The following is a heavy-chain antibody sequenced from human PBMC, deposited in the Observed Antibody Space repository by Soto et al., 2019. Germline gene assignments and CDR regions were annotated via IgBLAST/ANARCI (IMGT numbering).Heavy chain of an antibody. CDR1: GYTFTSYS. D-gene: IGHD5-12*01. CDR2: ISAYNGNT. J-gene: IGHJ4*02. Sequence: QVQLVQSGAEVKKPGASVKVSCKASGYTFTSYSISWVRQAPGQGLEWMGWISAYNGNTNYAQKLQGRVTMTTDTSTSTAYMELRSLRSDDTAVYYCARIWFRPYSGYGLGDYWGQGTLVTVSS. V-gene: IGHV1-18*01. CDR3: ARIWFRPYSGYGLGDY.